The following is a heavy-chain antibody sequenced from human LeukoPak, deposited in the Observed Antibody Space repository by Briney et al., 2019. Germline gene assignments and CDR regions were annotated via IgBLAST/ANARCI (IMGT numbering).Heavy chain of an antibody. V-gene: IGHV3-23*01. CDR3: AKDAQGLVRGGIYFDF. D-gene: IGHD6-19*01. CDR2: MSGSGSST. CDR1: GFTFKTYA. Sequence: GGSLRLSCAASGFTFKTYAMNWVRQVPGKGPEWVSSMSGSGSSTDYADSVKGRFTISRDNSKNTLYLQMNSLRAEDTALYYCAKDAQGLVRGGIYFDFWGQGSLVTVST. J-gene: IGHJ4*02.